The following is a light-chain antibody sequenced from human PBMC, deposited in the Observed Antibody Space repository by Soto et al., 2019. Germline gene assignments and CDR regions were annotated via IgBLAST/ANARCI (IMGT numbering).Light chain of an antibody. CDR3: QQYNNWPPGT. V-gene: IGKV3-15*01. CDR2: GAS. Sequence: EIVMTQSPATLSVSPGERATLSCRASQSVSSNLAWYQQKPGQAPRLLIYGASTRATGIPARFSGSASGTEFTLTFSSLQSEDFAVYYCQQYNNWPPGTFGQGTKVEIK. J-gene: IGKJ1*01. CDR1: QSVSSN.